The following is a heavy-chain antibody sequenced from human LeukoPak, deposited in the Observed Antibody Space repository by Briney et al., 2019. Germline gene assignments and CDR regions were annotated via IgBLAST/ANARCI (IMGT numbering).Heavy chain of an antibody. V-gene: IGHV1-18*01. Sequence: GASVKLSCKASGYTFINNGISWVRQAPGQGLEWMGWISGYNGDTHYAQRLQGRVTMTTDTSTSTAYMELRSLRSDDTAVYYCARHGVRQQLEFYYYGMDVWGQGTTVTVSS. CDR3: ARHGVRQQLEFYYYGMDV. J-gene: IGHJ6*02. D-gene: IGHD6-13*01. CDR2: ISGYNGDT. CDR1: GYTFINNG.